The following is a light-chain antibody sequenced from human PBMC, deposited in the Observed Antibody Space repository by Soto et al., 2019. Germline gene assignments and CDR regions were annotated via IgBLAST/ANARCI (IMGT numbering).Light chain of an antibody. J-gene: IGKJ4*01. Sequence: EIVLTQSPATLSLSPGERATLSCRASQSISSSLAWYQQKPGQAPRLLIYDASNRATGIPARFSGGGTGTDFTLTISSLEPEDFAVYYCQQRGNWPPTFGGGTKVEIK. CDR2: DAS. CDR1: QSISSS. V-gene: IGKV3-11*01. CDR3: QQRGNWPPT.